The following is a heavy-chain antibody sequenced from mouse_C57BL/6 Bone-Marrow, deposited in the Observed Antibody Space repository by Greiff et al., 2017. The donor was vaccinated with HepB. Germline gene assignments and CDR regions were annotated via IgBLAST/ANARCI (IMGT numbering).Heavy chain of an antibody. CDR1: GYTFTSYC. CDR3: ARVPHYAMDY. CDR2: IHPNSGST. D-gene: IGHD2-14*01. J-gene: IGHJ4*01. V-gene: IGHV1-64*01. Sequence: QVQLQQPVAELVKPGASVTLSCTASGYTFTSYCMPWVKQRPGQGLEWIGMIHPNSGSTNYHEKFKSKATLTVDHSSSTAYMQLSSLTSEDSAVYYCARVPHYAMDYWGQGTSVTVAS.